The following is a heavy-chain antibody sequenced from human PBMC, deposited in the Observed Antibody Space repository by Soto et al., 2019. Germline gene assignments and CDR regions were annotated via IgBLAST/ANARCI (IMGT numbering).Heavy chain of an antibody. D-gene: IGHD5-12*01. J-gene: IGHJ4*02. CDR3: ARVVQMATPYLDY. V-gene: IGHV3-30-3*01. CDR1: GFTFSSYA. Sequence: QVQLVESGGGVVQPGRSLRLSCAASGFTFSSYAMHWVSQAPGKGLEWVAVIPFDGSDKYYADSVKGRVTISRDNSKNTLYLQMNSLRAEDTAVYYCARVVQMATPYLDYWGQGTLVTVSS. CDR2: IPFDGSDK.